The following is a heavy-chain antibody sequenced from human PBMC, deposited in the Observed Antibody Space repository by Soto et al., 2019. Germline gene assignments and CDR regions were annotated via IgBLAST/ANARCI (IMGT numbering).Heavy chain of an antibody. D-gene: IGHD3-22*01. Sequence: GGSLRLSCVASGFSFSNYALSWVRQAPGKGLEWVSSVSGDGGTTYYAASVKGRFTISRDNSKNTAFLQMNSLRAEDTAVYYCAKDVDYYDSSAYYSGNSFDPCGQGT. CDR3: AKDVDYYDSSAYYSGNSFDP. CDR2: VSGDGGTT. V-gene: IGHV3-23*01. J-gene: IGHJ5*02. CDR1: GFSFSNYA.